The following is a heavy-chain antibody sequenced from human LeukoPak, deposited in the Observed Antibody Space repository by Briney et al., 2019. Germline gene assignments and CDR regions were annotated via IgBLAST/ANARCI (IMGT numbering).Heavy chain of an antibody. Sequence: GGSLRLSCAASGFTFSDYYMSWIRQAPGKGLEWVSYISSSGNTIYYADSVKGRFTISRDNSRDTLYLQMNCLRAEDTAVYYCAKDHCSSSSCYADAFDIWGQGTMVTVSS. CDR3: AKDHCSSSSCYADAFDI. V-gene: IGHV3-11*01. J-gene: IGHJ3*02. CDR2: ISSSGNTI. CDR1: GFTFSDYY. D-gene: IGHD2-2*01.